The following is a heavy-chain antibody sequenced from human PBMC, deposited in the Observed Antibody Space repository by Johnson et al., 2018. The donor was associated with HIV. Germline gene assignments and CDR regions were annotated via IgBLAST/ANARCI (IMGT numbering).Heavy chain of an antibody. J-gene: IGHJ3*02. V-gene: IGHV3-30*02. D-gene: IGHD7-27*01. CDR2: IRYDGSNK. CDR1: GFTFSSYG. Sequence: QMLLVESGGGVVQPGGSLRLSCAASGFTFSSYGMHWVRQAPGKGLEWVAFIRYDGSNKYYTDSVKGRFTISRDNAKNSLYLQLNSLRAEYTSLYYCAKTTRGNWGSCFDIWGRGTMVTVSS. CDR3: AKTTRGNWGSCFDI.